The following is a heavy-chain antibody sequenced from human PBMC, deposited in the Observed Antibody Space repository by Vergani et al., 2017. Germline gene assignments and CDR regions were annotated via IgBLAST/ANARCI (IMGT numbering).Heavy chain of an antibody. V-gene: IGHV5-51*01. CDR1: GYRFSSYY. D-gene: IGHD1-26*01. Sequence: VQLVQSGADVKKPGESLRISCKGSGYRFSSYYIGWVRQLPGQGLEWIGVIYPGDSDTRYSPSFQGQVTISADKSTSTAYLQWGSLKASDTAMYYCTSRGGVGEMDAFDIWGQGTMVTVSS. CDR2: IYPGDSDT. J-gene: IGHJ3*02. CDR3: TSRGGVGEMDAFDI.